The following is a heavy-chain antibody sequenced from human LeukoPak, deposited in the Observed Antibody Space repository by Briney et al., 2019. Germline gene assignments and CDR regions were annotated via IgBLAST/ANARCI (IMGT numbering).Heavy chain of an antibody. J-gene: IGHJ4*02. CDR1: GYTFTSYY. Sequence: AASVKVACKASGYTFTSYYIHWVRQAPGQGLEWMGMINPSGGSTTYAQKFQGRVTMTRDTSTSTVYMELSSLRSEDTAVYDCARESSGSYYHFDYWGQGTLVTVSS. D-gene: IGHD1-26*01. V-gene: IGHV1-46*03. CDR3: ARESSGSYYHFDY. CDR2: INPSGGST.